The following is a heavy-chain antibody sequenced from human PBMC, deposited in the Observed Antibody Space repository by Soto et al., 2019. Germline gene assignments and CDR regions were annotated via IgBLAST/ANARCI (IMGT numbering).Heavy chain of an antibody. D-gene: IGHD1-1*01. CDR2: IYHSGST. CDR1: GDSISSGGYY. J-gene: IGHJ2*01. V-gene: IGHV4-31*03. CDR3: ARDSISHGKTYCSYWYFEV. Sequence: QVQLQESGPGLVKPSQTLSLTCTVSGDSISSGGYYWTWIRQHPVKALAWIGYIYHSGSTYYNPSLESRVCISFDTSTNQFSLKLNSVTAADTAVYYCARDSISHGKTYCSYWYFEVWGRGTLVTVAS.